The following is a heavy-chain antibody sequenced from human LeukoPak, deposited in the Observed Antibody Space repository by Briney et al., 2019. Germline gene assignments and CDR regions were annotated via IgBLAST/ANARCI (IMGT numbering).Heavy chain of an antibody. CDR3: ARDQPGFNYYYGMDV. V-gene: IGHV3-23*01. CDR1: GFPFIEYS. D-gene: IGHD3-9*01. J-gene: IGHJ6*02. Sequence: PGGSLRLSCTASGFPFIEYSMNWVRQAPGKGLEWVAAISGSGDSTYYADSVKGRFTVSRDNSKDTIYLQMNSLRAEDTAVYYCARDQPGFNYYYGMDVWGQGTTVTVSS. CDR2: ISGSGDST.